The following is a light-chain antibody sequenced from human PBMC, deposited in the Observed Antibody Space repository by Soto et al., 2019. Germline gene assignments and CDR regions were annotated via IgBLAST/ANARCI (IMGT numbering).Light chain of an antibody. J-gene: IGKJ1*01. V-gene: IGKV3-20*01. CDR3: QQYGSSRT. CDR2: GAS. Sequence: EIVLTQSPGTLSLSPGERATLSCRASQSVSSSYLAWYQQKPGQAPRLLIYGASSRATGIPDRFSGSGSRRDFTITSSGLEPEDFAVYYWQQYGSSRTFGQGTKVEIK. CDR1: QSVSSSY.